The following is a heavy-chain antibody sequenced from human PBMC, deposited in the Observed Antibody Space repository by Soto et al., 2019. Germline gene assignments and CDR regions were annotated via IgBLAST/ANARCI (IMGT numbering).Heavy chain of an antibody. CDR1: GATYSPFIAYA. Sequence: QVQLVQSGAEVKKPGSLLKVSCKASGATYSPFIAYAISWLRQAPGQGLEWMGSIIPLGSSQHYAEGFQGRATISADSSTFTVSLELTNLTSDDAAVYFCARGLGTYCTSFSCSNYYFGVGVWGRGTTVTVSS. D-gene: IGHD2-2*01. CDR2: IIPLGSSQ. V-gene: IGHV1-69*04. J-gene: IGHJ6*02. CDR3: ARGLGTYCTSFSCSNYYFGVGV.